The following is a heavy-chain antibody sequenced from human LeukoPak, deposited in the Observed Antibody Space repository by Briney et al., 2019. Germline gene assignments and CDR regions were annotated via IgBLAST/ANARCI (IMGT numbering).Heavy chain of an antibody. J-gene: IGHJ4*02. Sequence: GGSLRLSCAASGFTFSSFLMHWVRQAPGKGLVWISRINSDGSSTRYADSVKDRFTISRDNAKNTLYLQMNSLTAEDTAVYYCARGRGRPYWGQGILVTVSS. D-gene: IGHD5-12*01. CDR3: ARGRGRPY. CDR1: GFTFSSFL. V-gene: IGHV3-74*01. CDR2: INSDGSST.